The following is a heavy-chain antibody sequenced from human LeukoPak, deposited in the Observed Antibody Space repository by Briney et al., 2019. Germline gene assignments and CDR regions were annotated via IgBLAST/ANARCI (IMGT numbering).Heavy chain of an antibody. CDR1: GFTFSSYG. V-gene: IGHV3-33*01. Sequence: GGSLRLSCAASGFTFSSYGMHWVRQAPGKGLEWVAVIWYDGSNKYYADSVKGRFTISRDNSKNTLYLQMNSLRAEDTAVYYCARDFWNSTSGSRYFDGLLGVFDYWGQGTLVTVSS. J-gene: IGHJ4*02. CDR3: ARDFWNSTSGSRYFDGLLGVFDY. CDR2: IWYDGSNK. D-gene: IGHD3-9*01.